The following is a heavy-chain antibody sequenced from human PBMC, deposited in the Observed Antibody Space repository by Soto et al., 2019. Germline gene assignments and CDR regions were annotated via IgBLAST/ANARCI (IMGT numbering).Heavy chain of an antibody. D-gene: IGHD6-19*01. CDR2: LLHSGTT. Sequence: QVQLQESGPGLVKPSGTLSLTCAVSGDSISSPKWWTWLRQPPGKGLEWIGDLLHSGTTNYNPSLKSLVTLSVDKSQNQFSLCLTSVTAADTAIYYGACSSGWYRHDVWGQGTSVTVSS. CDR1: GDSISSPKW. J-gene: IGHJ3*01. V-gene: IGHV4-4*02. CDR3: ACSSGWYRHDV.